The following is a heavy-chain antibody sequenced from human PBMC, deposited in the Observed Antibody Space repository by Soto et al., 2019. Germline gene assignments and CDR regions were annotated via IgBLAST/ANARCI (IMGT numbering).Heavy chain of an antibody. V-gene: IGHV3-33*01. CDR3: ARGTATDGLDF. CDR1: GFTFSSYG. CDR2: IWYDGRNE. D-gene: IGHD2-21*02. J-gene: IGHJ4*02. Sequence: GGSLRLSCVASGFTFSSYGMHWVRQAPGKWLEWVAFIWYDGRNENYTDSVKGRFSISRDNSKNTLFLQMNSLRVDDTAVYYCARGTATDGLDFWGQGXLVTVHS.